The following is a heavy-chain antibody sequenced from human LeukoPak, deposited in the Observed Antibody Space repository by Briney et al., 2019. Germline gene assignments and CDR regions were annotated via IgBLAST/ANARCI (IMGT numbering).Heavy chain of an antibody. Sequence: SETLSLTCTVSGGSISSYYWSWIRQPPGKGLEWIGYIYYSGSTNCNPSLKSRVTISVDTSKNQFSLKLSSVTAADTAVYYCARIKSGLLWFGESNFNYFDYWGQGTLVTVSS. J-gene: IGHJ4*02. V-gene: IGHV4-59*01. CDR3: ARIKSGLLWFGESNFNYFDY. CDR2: IYYSGST. CDR1: GGSISSYY. D-gene: IGHD3-10*01.